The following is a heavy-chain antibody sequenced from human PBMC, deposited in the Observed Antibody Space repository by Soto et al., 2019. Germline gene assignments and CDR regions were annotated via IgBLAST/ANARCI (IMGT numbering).Heavy chain of an antibody. CDR3: AHGDSSGLWWDY. D-gene: IGHD3-22*01. J-gene: IGHJ4*02. Sequence: QITLKESGPTLVKPTQTLTLTWTFSGFSLSTSGVGVDCIRQPPGKALEWLALIYWDDDKRYSPSLKSRLTITNDTSKNQVVLTMTNMDPVDTATNYCAHGDSSGLWWDYWGQGTLVTVSS. CDR2: IYWDDDK. V-gene: IGHV2-5*02. CDR1: GFSLSTSGVG.